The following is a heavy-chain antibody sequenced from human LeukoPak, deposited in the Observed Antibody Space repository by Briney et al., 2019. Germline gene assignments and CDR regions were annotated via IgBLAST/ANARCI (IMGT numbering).Heavy chain of an antibody. CDR2: ISGGGGST. J-gene: IGHJ4*03. D-gene: IGHD2-2*01. Sequence: GGSLILSCAASGFTFSSYAMSWVRQAPGKGLEWVSAISGGGGSTYYADSVKGRFTISRDNSKNTLYLQMNSLRAEDTAVYYCAIAYCNSTSRYADNWGHGTLVTVSS. CDR3: AIAYCNSTSRYADN. CDR1: GFTFSSYA. V-gene: IGHV3-23*01.